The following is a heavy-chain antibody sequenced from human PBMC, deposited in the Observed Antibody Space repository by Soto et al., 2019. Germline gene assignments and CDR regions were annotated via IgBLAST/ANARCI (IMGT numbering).Heavy chain of an antibody. CDR1: GVSISSGGYY. J-gene: IGHJ4*02. CDR3: ARAPGDYYDSSGSLYFDY. V-gene: IGHV4-31*03. Sequence: PSETLSLTCTVSGVSISSGGYYWSWIRQHPGKGLEWIGYIYYSGNTYYNPSLKSRVAISVDTSKNQFSLKLSSVTAADTAVYYWARAPGDYYDSSGSLYFDYWGRGTRVTVSS. CDR2: IYYSGNT. D-gene: IGHD3-22*01.